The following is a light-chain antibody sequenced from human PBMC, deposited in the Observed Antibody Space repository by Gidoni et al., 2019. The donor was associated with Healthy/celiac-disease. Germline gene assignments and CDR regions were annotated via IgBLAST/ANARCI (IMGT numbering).Light chain of an antibody. V-gene: IGKV1-39*01. Sequence: DIQMTQSPSSLSASVGDRVTITCRASQSISSYLNWYQQKPGKAPKLLIYAASSLQSGVPSRFSGSGSGTDFTLTSSRLQHEDFATYYCQQSYSTPYTFGQGTKLEIK. CDR2: AAS. J-gene: IGKJ2*01. CDR1: QSISSY. CDR3: QQSYSTPYT.